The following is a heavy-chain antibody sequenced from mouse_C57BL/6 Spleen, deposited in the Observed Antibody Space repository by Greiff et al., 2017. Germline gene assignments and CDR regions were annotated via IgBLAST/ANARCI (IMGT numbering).Heavy chain of an antibody. CDR1: GYAFTNYL. J-gene: IGHJ1*03. Sequence: QVQLQQSGAELVRPGTSVKVSCTASGYAFTNYLIEWVKQRPGQGLEWIGVINPGSGGTNYNETLKGKATLTADKSSSTAYMQLSSLTCEDSAVYFCARRGDGYYEYFDVWGTGTTVTVSS. CDR3: ARRGDGYYEYFDV. V-gene: IGHV1-54*01. D-gene: IGHD2-3*01. CDR2: INPGSGGT.